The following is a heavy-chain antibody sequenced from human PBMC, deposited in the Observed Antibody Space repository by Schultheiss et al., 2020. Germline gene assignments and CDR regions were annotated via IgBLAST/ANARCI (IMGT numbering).Heavy chain of an antibody. CDR1: GFTFSSYA. V-gene: IGHV3-23*01. D-gene: IGHD3-22*01. J-gene: IGHJ3*01. CDR2: ISGSGGST. CDR3: ARGDYYYDRSGHFVDAFDV. Sequence: GGSLRLSCAASGFTFSSYAMSWVRQAPGKGLEWVSAISGSGGSTYYADSVKGRFTISRDNSKNTLYLQMNSLRAEDTAVYYCARGDYYYDRSGHFVDAFDVWGQGTMVTVSS.